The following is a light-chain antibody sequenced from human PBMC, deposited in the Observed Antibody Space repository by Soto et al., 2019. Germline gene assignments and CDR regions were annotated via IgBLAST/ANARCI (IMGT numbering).Light chain of an antibody. CDR3: QQSYR. J-gene: IGKJ2*01. V-gene: IGKV1-39*01. CDR2: AAS. CDR1: QSISSY. Sequence: DIQMTQSPSSLSASVGDRVTITCRASQSISSYLNWYQQKPGKAPKLLIYAASSLQSGVPSRFSGSGSGTEFTLTISSLQPEDFATYYCQQSYRFGQGTKLEIK.